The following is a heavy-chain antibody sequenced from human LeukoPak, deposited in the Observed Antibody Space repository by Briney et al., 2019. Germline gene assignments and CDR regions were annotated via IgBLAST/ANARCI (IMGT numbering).Heavy chain of an antibody. CDR2: ISGSGGST. V-gene: IGHV3-23*01. CDR1: GFTFSSYP. Sequence: GGSLRLSCAASGFTFSSYPMSWVRQAPGKGLEWVSAISGSGGSTYYADSMKGRFTISRDNSKNTLYLQMNSLRAEDTAVYYCAKDRSTVTTQGRYYYYGMDVWGQGTTVTVSS. D-gene: IGHD4-17*01. J-gene: IGHJ6*02. CDR3: AKDRSTVTTQGRYYYYGMDV.